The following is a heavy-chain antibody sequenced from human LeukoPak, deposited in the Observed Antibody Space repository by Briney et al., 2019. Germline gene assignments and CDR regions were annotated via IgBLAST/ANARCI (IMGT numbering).Heavy chain of an antibody. J-gene: IGHJ4*02. CDR3: ARDPVAVAANTWNY. CDR2: ISSSSSYI. V-gene: IGHV3-21*01. CDR1: GFTFSSYA. D-gene: IGHD6-19*01. Sequence: GGSLRLSCAASGFTFSSYAMSWVRQAPGKGLEWVSSISSSSSYIYYADSVKGRFTISRDNAKNSLYLQMNSLRAEDTAVYYCARDPVAVAANTWNYWGQGTLVTVSS.